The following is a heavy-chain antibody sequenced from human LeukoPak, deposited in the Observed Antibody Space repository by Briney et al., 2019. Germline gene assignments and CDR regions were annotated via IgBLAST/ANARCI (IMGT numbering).Heavy chain of an antibody. CDR2: INHSGST. D-gene: IGHD3-22*01. Sequence: SETLSLTCAVYGGSFSGYYWSWIRQPPGKGLEWIGEINHSGSTNYNPSLKCRVTISVDTSKNQFSLKLSSVTAADTAVYYCAGLPRYYDSSGYYPTLRRGAFDIWGQGTMVTVSS. V-gene: IGHV4-34*01. CDR3: AGLPRYYDSSGYYPTLRRGAFDI. J-gene: IGHJ3*02. CDR1: GGSFSGYY.